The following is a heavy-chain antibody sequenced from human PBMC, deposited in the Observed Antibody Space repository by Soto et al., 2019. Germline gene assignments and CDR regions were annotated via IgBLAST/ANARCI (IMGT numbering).Heavy chain of an antibody. CDR1: GCSISSSSYY. J-gene: IGHJ3*02. Sequence: SETLSLTCTVSGCSISSSSYYWGWIRQPPGKGLEWIGSIYYSGSTYYNPSLKSRVTISVDTSKNQFSLKLSSVTAADTAVYYCAKNLEFAFDIWGQGTMVTVSS. CDR3: AKNLEFAFDI. V-gene: IGHV4-39*01. CDR2: IYYSGST.